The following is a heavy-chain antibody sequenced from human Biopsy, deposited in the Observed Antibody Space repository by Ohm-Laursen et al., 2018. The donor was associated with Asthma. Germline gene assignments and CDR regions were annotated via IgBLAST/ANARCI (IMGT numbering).Heavy chain of an antibody. J-gene: IGHJ6*02. CDR1: GGTFSNFA. D-gene: IGHD6-19*01. CDR2: IMTVFGTT. Sequence: SVKVSCKGPGGTFSNFAISWVRQAPGQGLEWPGGIMTVFGTTNYAQKFQGRVTITADESTSTAYMEVTSLRSEDTAIYYCARCQVGYSSGWSLLLKKIYYSGMDVWGQGTAVTVSS. CDR3: ARCQVGYSSGWSLLLKKIYYSGMDV. V-gene: IGHV1-69*13.